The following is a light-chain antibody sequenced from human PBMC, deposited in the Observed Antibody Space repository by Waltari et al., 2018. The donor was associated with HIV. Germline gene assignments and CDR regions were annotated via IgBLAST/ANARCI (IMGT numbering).Light chain of an antibody. CDR3: QQHYSTPWT. J-gene: IGKJ1*01. Sequence: TQSPDSLAVSLGERATINCKSSQSVLSSSNNKNYLSWYQQKPGQPPKLLIYWASTRESGVPDRFSGSGSGTDFTLTISSLQAEDVAVYYCQQHYSTPWTFGQGTKVEIK. V-gene: IGKV4-1*01. CDR2: WAS. CDR1: QSVLSSSNNKNY.